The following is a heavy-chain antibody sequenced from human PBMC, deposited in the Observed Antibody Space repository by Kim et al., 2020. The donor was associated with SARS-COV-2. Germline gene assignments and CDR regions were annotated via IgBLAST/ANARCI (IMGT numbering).Heavy chain of an antibody. V-gene: IGHV5-51*01. J-gene: IGHJ4*02. CDR2: IYPGDSDN. Sequence: GESLKISCKGSGYSFSSYWIGWVRQMPGKGLEWMGIIYPGDSDNTYSPSFQGQVNISADKSIRTAYLQGSSLKASDTAMYYCATGLMITFGGIIQYFDYWGQGTRVTVSS. CDR1: GYSFSSYW. D-gene: IGHD3-16*02. CDR3: ATGLMITFGGIIQYFDY.